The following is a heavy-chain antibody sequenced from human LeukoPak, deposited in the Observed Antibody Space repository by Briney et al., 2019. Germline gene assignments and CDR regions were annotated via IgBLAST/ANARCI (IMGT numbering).Heavy chain of an antibody. CDR1: GYTFTGYY. CDR2: INPNSGDT. D-gene: IGHD1-1*01. CDR3: ASRQLPYNFDY. Sequence: ASVKVSCKASGYTFTGYYMHWVRQAPGQGLEWMGWINPNSGDTNYTQKFQGRVTMTRETSISTAYMELSRLRSDDTAVYYCASRQLPYNFDYWGQGTLVTVSS. J-gene: IGHJ4*02. V-gene: IGHV1-2*02.